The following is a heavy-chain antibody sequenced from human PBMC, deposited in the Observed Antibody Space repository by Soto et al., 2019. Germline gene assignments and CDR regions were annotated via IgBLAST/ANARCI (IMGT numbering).Heavy chain of an antibody. CDR3: ARDHGMTTTILDY. V-gene: IGHV3-33*01. D-gene: IGHD4-17*01. CDR2: IWYDGSNK. CDR1: GFTFRSYC. Sequence: LRLSCAASGFTFRSYCMHWVRQAPGKGLEWVAVIWYDGSNKYYADSVKGRFTISRDNSKNTLYLQMDSLRAEDTAVYYCARDHGMTTTILDYWGQGTLVTVSS. J-gene: IGHJ4*02.